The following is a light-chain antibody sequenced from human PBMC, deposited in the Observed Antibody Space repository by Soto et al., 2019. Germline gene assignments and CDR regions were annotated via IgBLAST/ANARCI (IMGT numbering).Light chain of an antibody. Sequence: QSALTQPASVSGSTGQSITISCTGTSSDVGGYNYVSWYQQHPGKAPKLMIYDVSNRPSGVSIRFSGSKSGNTASLTISGLQAEDEADYYCSSYTRSSTLYVVFGGGTKLTV. CDR2: DVS. J-gene: IGLJ2*01. V-gene: IGLV2-14*01. CDR3: SSYTRSSTLYVV. CDR1: SSDVGGYNY.